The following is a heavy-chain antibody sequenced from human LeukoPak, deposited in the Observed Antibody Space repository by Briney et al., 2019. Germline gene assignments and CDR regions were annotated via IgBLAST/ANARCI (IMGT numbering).Heavy chain of an antibody. Sequence: PGGSLRLSCAVSGFTFSDYWVTRVRQTPGKGLEFVANINRDGSVKNYVDSVKGRFTISRDNAKNSLYLQMTSLRVDDTAIYYCARDPGFSSFDYWGQGTLVTVSS. CDR1: GFTFSDYW. V-gene: IGHV3-7*01. CDR2: INRDGSVK. CDR3: ARDPGFSSFDY. D-gene: IGHD3-3*02. J-gene: IGHJ4*02.